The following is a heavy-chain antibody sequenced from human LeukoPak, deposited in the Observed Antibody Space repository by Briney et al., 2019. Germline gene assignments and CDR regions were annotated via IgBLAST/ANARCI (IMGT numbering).Heavy chain of an antibody. D-gene: IGHD6-6*01. J-gene: IGHJ1*01. Sequence: PSETLSLTCSVSDGSINSYYWNWIRQPPGKGLEWIGYIYHSGSTNYNPSLQSRVTISVDTSKNQFSLNLNSVTAADTAVYYCPRGGAARLHFQNWGQGTLVTVSS. CDR1: DGSINSYY. CDR2: IYHSGST. V-gene: IGHV4-59*01. CDR3: PRGGAARLHFQN.